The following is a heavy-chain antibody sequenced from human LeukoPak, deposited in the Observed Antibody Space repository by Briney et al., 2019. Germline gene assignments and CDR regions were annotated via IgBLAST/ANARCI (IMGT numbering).Heavy chain of an antibody. CDR3: ARGEIFGVKTPPSDY. CDR2: INPNSGGT. J-gene: IGHJ4*02. V-gene: IGHV1-2*02. D-gene: IGHD3-3*01. Sequence: RGASVRVSCKASGYTFTGYYMHWVRQAPGQGLEWMGWINPNSGGTNYAQKFQGRVTMTRDTSISTAYMELSRLRSDDTAVYYCARGEIFGVKTPPSDYWGQGTLVTVSS. CDR1: GYTFTGYY.